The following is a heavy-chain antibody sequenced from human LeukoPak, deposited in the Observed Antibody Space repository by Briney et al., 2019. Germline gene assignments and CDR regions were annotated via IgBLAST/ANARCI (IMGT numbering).Heavy chain of an antibody. J-gene: IGHJ4*02. Sequence: KSSETLSLTCTVSGGSIGSGDCFWSWIRQPPGKGLEWIGYIYYSGSTNYNPSLKSRVTISVDTSKNQFSLKLSSVTAADTAVYYCAREGRPYGVGSGSYFDYWGQGTLVTVSS. CDR3: AREGRPYGVGSGSYFDY. D-gene: IGHD3-10*01. V-gene: IGHV4-61*08. CDR1: GGSIGSGDCF. CDR2: IYYSGST.